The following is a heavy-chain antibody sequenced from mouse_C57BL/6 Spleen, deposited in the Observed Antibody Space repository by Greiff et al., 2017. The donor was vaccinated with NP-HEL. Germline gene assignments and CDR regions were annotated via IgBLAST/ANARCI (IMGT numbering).Heavy chain of an antibody. J-gene: IGHJ1*03. CDR2: ISSGSSTI. V-gene: IGHV5-17*01. Sequence: DVMLVESGGGLVKPGGSLKLSCAASGFTFSDYGMHWVRQAPEKGLEWVAYISSGSSTIYYADTVKGRFTISRDNAKNTLFLQMTSLRSEDTAMYYCARKTGTWYFDVWGTRTTVTVSS. D-gene: IGHD4-1*01. CDR3: ARKTGTWYFDV. CDR1: GFTFSDYG.